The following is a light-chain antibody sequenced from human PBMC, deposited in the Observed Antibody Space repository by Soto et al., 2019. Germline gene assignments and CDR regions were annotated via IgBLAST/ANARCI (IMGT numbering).Light chain of an antibody. Sequence: QSVLTQPASVSGSPGQSITISCTGTNSDVGGYNYVSWYQQHPGKAPKVMIYDVSNRPSGVSNRFSGSKSGNTASLSISGLQAEDEADYYCSSYTSSSTYVFGTGTKVTVL. CDR2: DVS. V-gene: IGLV2-14*01. J-gene: IGLJ1*01. CDR3: SSYTSSSTYV. CDR1: NSDVGGYNY.